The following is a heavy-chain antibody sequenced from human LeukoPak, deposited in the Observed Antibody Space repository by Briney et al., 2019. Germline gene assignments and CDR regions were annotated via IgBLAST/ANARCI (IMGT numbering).Heavy chain of an antibody. CDR1: GFTFSDYY. Sequence: PGGSLRLSCAASGFTFSDYYMSWIRQAPGKGLEWVSYISDSGTTKYYADSVKGRFTISRDNAKKFPFLQMNSLRAEDTAVYYCARAGYALDGGAFDIWGQGTVITVSS. V-gene: IGHV3-11*01. CDR3: ARAGYALDGGAFDI. CDR2: ISDSGTTK. D-gene: IGHD2-2*01. J-gene: IGHJ3*02.